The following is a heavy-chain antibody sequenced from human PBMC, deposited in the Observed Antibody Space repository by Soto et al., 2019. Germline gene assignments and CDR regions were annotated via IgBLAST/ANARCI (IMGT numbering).Heavy chain of an antibody. Sequence: QVQLVQSGAELKKPGASVKVSCKASGYTFSNYDMNWVRQATGQGPEWIGWVNPNNGDTGYAQKCQGRVTLTTDISTTTAYMELTSLRSEDTAIYYCAKASRKGSAIDFDYWGQGTLITVSS. CDR1: GYTFSNYD. J-gene: IGHJ4*02. V-gene: IGHV1-8*01. CDR2: VNPNNGDT. CDR3: AKASRKGSAIDFDY. D-gene: IGHD3-10*01.